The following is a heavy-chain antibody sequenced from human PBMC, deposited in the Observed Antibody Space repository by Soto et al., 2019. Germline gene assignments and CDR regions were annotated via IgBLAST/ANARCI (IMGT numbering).Heavy chain of an antibody. Sequence: EVQVLESGGGLVQPGGSLRLSCAATGFTFSDFAMSWVRQAPGKGLEWVSRIYGGGNGPHYADSVKGRVTISRDNYKNTLYLPMNSLRAEDTAVYYCAKMEGMDPWAYSFDYWGQGTLVTVSS. D-gene: IGHD2-2*03. CDR2: IYGGGNGP. CDR3: AKMEGMDPWAYSFDY. V-gene: IGHV3-23*01. CDR1: GFTFSDFA. J-gene: IGHJ4*02.